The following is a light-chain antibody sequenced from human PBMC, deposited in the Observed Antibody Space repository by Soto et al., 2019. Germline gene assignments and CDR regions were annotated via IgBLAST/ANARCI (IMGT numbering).Light chain of an antibody. V-gene: IGKV3D-15*01. J-gene: IGKJ1*01. CDR2: GAS. Sequence: IVMTQSPATLSVSLGEIATLSCRASQTVGVRLAWYQHKPGQAPTLLIFGASTRATGIPDRFSGSGSGTDFTLTISRLEPEDFAVYYCQHYYTSYTTLGQGTKVDIK. CDR1: QTVGVR. CDR3: QHYYTSYTT.